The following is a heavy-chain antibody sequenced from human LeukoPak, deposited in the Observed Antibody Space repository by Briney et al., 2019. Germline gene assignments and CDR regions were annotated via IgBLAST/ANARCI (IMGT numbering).Heavy chain of an antibody. J-gene: IGHJ6*03. CDR2: IKQDGSEK. CDR3: ARDLAVAGTLGYYYYMDV. D-gene: IGHD6-19*01. Sequence: TGGSLRLSCAASGFTFSSYWMSWVRQAPGKGLEWVANIKQDGSEKYYVDSVKGRFTISRDNAKNSLYLQMNSLRAGDTAVYYCARDLAVAGTLGYYYYMDVWGKGTTVTVSS. V-gene: IGHV3-7*01. CDR1: GFTFSSYW.